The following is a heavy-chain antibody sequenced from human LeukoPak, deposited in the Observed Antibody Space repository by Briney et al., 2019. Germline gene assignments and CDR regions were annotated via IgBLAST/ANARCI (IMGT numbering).Heavy chain of an antibody. J-gene: IGHJ4*02. CDR3: ARVLDCGGDCYTSTLDY. CDR2: ISAYNGNT. V-gene: IGHV1-18*01. D-gene: IGHD2-21*02. Sequence: ASVKVSCKASGYTFTSYGISWVRQAPGQGLEWMGWISAYNGNTNYAQKLQGRVTMTTDTSTSTAYMELRSLRSEDTAVYYCARVLDCGGDCYTSTLDYWGQGTLVTVSS. CDR1: GYTFTSYG.